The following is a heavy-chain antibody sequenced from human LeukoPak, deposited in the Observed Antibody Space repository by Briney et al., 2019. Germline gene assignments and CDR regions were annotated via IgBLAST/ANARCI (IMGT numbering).Heavy chain of an antibody. J-gene: IGHJ6*04. CDR3: ARDPRDSSSWYWPVSYGMDV. Sequence: GGSLRLSCAASGFTFSSYSMNGVGQAPGRGLKWVSSISSSSSYIYYADSVKGRFTISRDNAKNSLYLQMNSLRAEDTAVYYCARDPRDSSSWYWPVSYGMDVWGKGTTVTVSS. D-gene: IGHD6-13*01. V-gene: IGHV3-21*01. CDR2: ISSSSSYI. CDR1: GFTFSSYS.